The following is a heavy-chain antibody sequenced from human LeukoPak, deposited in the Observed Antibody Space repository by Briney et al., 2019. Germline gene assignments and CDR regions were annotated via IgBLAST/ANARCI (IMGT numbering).Heavy chain of an antibody. D-gene: IGHD6-13*01. J-gene: IGHJ4*01. Sequence: ASVKVSCKASGYTFTGYYMHWVRQAPGQGLEWMGWINPNSGGTNYAQKFQGRVTMTRDTSITTAYMELSRLRSDDTAVYYCARETPPRSGAPAGVLFPDWGHGTLVTVSS. CDR1: GYTFTGYY. CDR2: INPNSGGT. CDR3: ARETPPRSGAPAGVLFPD. V-gene: IGHV1-2*02.